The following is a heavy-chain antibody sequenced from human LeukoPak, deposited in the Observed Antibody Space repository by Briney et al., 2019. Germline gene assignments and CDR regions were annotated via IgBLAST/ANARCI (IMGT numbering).Heavy chain of an antibody. CDR3: ARDQRGYDILTGYYAVGAFDI. J-gene: IGHJ3*02. D-gene: IGHD3-9*01. V-gene: IGHV4-31*03. CDR1: GGSISSGGYY. CDR2: IYYSGST. Sequence: SETLSLTCTVSGGSISSGGYYWSWIRQHPGKGLEWIGYIYYSGSTYYNPSLKSRVTISVDTSKNQFSLKLSSVTAADTAVYYCARDQRGYDILTGYYAVGAFDIWGQGTMATVSS.